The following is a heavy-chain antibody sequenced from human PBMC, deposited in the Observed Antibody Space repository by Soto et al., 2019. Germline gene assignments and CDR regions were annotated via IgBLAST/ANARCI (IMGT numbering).Heavy chain of an antibody. D-gene: IGHD3-10*01. V-gene: IGHV3-23*01. CDR3: ARRVIGSSRAFDI. J-gene: IGHJ3*02. Sequence: PGGSLRFSCAASGFAFSSHPMSWVRQAPEKGLEWVAGISDGGDLTYNADSVRGRFTISRDNSRNTLYLQMNSLRAEDTAVYYCARRVIGSSRAFDIWGQGTMVT. CDR1: GFAFSSHP. CDR2: ISDGGDLT.